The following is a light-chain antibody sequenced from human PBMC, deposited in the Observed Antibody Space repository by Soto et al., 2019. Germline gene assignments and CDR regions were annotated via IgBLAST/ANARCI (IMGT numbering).Light chain of an antibody. J-gene: IGLJ3*02. CDR2: MNS. V-gene: IGLV1-47*01. Sequence: QSVLTQPPSLSGTPGQTVTISCSGSRSNIGSAIVHWYQQLPGTAPKHLIYMNSQRPSGVPDRFSGSKSGTSASLVITGLRPEDEAEYYCVAWDDTLGSRVFGGGTKVTVL. CDR3: VAWDDTLGSRV. CDR1: RSNIGSAI.